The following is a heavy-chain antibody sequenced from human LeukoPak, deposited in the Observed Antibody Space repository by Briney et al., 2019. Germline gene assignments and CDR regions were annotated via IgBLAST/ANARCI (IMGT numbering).Heavy chain of an antibody. Sequence: SETLSLTCTVSGGSISSYYWSWIRQPPGKGLEWIGYIYYRGSTNYNPSLKSRVTISVDTSKNQFSLKLSSVTAADTAVYYCARSGSKSGTDYWGQGTLVTVSS. D-gene: IGHD3-10*01. CDR1: GGSISSYY. V-gene: IGHV4-59*01. CDR3: ARSGSKSGTDY. CDR2: IYYRGST. J-gene: IGHJ4*02.